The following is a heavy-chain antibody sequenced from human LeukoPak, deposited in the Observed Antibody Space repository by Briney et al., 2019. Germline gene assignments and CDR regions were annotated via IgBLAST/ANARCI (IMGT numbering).Heavy chain of an antibody. Sequence: PGESLRLSCAASGFTFSSYAMSWVRQAPGKGLEWVSAISGSGGDTYYADSVKGRFSISRDNSKNTLNLQMNSLRAEDTAVYYCAKSRADFWSSSDVWGKGTTVTVSS. CDR2: ISGSGGDT. V-gene: IGHV3-23*01. CDR3: AKSRADFWSSSDV. J-gene: IGHJ6*04. D-gene: IGHD3-3*01. CDR1: GFTFSSYA.